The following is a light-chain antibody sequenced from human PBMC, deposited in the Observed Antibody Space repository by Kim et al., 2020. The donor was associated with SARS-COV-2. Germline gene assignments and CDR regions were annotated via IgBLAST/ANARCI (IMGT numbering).Light chain of an antibody. J-gene: IGLJ2*01. V-gene: IGLV3-25*03. CDR3: QSADSTGTHVI. CDR2: KDS. Sequence: PGQTARISCSGDALPNQYAYWYQQKAGQAPVLLIHKDSERPSGIPERFSGSTSGTIVTLAISGVQAEDEADYYCQSADSTGTHVIFGGGTQLTVL. CDR1: ALPNQY.